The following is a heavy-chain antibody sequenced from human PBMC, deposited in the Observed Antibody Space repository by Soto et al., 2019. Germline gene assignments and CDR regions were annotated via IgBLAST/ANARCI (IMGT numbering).Heavy chain of an antibody. CDR2: ISSSSSYI. D-gene: IGHD2-21*01. Sequence: GGSLRLSCAASGFTFSSYSMNWVRQAPGKGLEWVSSISSSSSYIYYADSMKGRFTISRDNAKNSLYLQMDSLRAEDTAVYYCARVRGDNAFDIWGQGTMVTVAS. V-gene: IGHV3-21*01. J-gene: IGHJ3*02. CDR1: GFTFSSYS. CDR3: ARVRGDNAFDI.